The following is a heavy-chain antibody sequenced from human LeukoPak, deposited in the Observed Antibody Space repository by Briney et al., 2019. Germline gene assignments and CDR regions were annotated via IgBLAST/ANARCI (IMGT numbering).Heavy chain of an antibody. CDR3: ARTYYPISYYFDY. Sequence: GGSPRLSCAASGFTFSSYWMYWVRQAPGKGLVWVSRINTDGSSTSYADSVKGRFTISRDNAKNTLSLQMNSLRAEDTAVYYCARTYYPISYYFDYWGQGTLVTVSS. CDR2: INTDGSST. J-gene: IGHJ4*02. V-gene: IGHV3-74*01. CDR1: GFTFSSYW. D-gene: IGHD3-10*01.